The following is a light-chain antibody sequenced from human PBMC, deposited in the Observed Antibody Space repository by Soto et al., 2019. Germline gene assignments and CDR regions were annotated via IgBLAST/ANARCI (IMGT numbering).Light chain of an antibody. J-gene: IGKJ1*01. Sequence: DIVMTQSPDSLAVSLGERATINCKSSQSVLYSSNDNNDLAWYQQKPGQPPKLLIYWASARESGVPDRFSGSWSGTDFTLTISSLQAEDVAVYYCQQYYTTPWTFGQGTKVEIK. CDR2: WAS. CDR3: QQYYTTPWT. CDR1: QSVLYSSNDNND. V-gene: IGKV4-1*01.